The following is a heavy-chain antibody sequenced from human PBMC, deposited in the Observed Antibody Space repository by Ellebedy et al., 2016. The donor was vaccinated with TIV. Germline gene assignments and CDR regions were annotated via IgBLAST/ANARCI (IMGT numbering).Heavy chain of an antibody. J-gene: IGHJ4*02. CDR3: AREDSTNYGSGYDF. CDR1: GYSFTGYY. D-gene: IGHD3-10*01. Sequence: AASVKVSCKASGYSFTGYYMHWVRQAPGQGLEWMGWISPNNGGISYAQKFQGRVTMTRATSISTAYMELSRLRSDDTAVYYCAREDSTNYGSGYDFWGQGTLVTVSS. V-gene: IGHV1-2*02. CDR2: ISPNNGGI.